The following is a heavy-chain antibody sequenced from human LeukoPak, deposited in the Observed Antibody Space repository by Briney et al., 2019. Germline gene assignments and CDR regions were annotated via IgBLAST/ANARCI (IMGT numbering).Heavy chain of an antibody. CDR1: GFTFNRYG. Sequence: GGSLRLSCAASGFTFNRYGMHWVRQAPGKGLEWVAVISFDGKVSYYADSVKGRFTISRDNSKNTLYLQMNSLRAEDTAVYSCARDRYSGNLGGYMDVWGKGTTVTVSS. V-gene: IGHV3-30*03. J-gene: IGHJ6*03. CDR2: ISFDGKVS. D-gene: IGHD1-26*01. CDR3: ARDRYSGNLGGYMDV.